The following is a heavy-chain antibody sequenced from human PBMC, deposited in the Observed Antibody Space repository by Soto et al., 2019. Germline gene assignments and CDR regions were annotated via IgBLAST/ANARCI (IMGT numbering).Heavy chain of an antibody. J-gene: IGHJ5*02. Sequence: AGSIISGDYYWSWIRQSPGKGLEWIGYMYSSGTTYYNPSLKSRVTISLDASKNQFSLRLSSVTAADTAVYYCARGSGITGTTKDWFDPWGQGTLVTVSS. CDR2: MYSSGTT. CDR1: AGSIISGDYY. CDR3: ARGSGITGTTKDWFDP. D-gene: IGHD1-7*01. V-gene: IGHV4-30-4*01.